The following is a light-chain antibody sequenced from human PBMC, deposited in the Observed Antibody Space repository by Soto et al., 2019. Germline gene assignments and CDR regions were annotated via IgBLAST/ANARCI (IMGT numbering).Light chain of an antibody. CDR1: QSISNS. Sequence: DVQMTQSPSTLSASVGDRVTITCRASQSISNSLAWYQQKPGKAPKLLIYQASSLEGGVTSRFSGSGSGTEFTLTISSLQPDDFATYYCQQYSNYLYTFGQGTKLDI. J-gene: IGKJ2*01. CDR3: QQYSNYLYT. V-gene: IGKV1-5*03. CDR2: QAS.